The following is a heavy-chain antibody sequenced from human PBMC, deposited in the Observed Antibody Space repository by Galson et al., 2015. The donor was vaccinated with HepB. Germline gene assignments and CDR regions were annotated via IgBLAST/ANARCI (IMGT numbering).Heavy chain of an antibody. J-gene: IGHJ3*02. CDR1: GGSISSYF. CDR3: ARHRRLNLDACDI. V-gene: IGHV4-59*08. Sequence: SETLSLTCTASGGSISSYFWSWIRQPPGKGLEWIGYIHYSGSTMYNPSLKSRVTISVDTSKNQFSLKLRSATAADTAVYYCARHRRLNLDACDIWGQGTMVTVSS. CDR2: IHYSGST. D-gene: IGHD1-14*01.